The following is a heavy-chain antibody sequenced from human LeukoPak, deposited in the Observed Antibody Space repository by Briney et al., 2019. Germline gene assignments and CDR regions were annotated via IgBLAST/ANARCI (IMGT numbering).Heavy chain of an antibody. CDR1: GFTFTSSA. CDR2: IVVGSGNT. Sequence: GASVKVSCKASGFTFTSSAMQWVRQARGQRLEWIGWIVVGSGNTNYAQKFQERVTITRDMSTSTAYMELSSLRSEDTAVYYCAADGSGSYYGHRWDQGTLVTVSS. V-gene: IGHV1-58*02. D-gene: IGHD3-10*01. J-gene: IGHJ4*02. CDR3: AADGSGSYYGHR.